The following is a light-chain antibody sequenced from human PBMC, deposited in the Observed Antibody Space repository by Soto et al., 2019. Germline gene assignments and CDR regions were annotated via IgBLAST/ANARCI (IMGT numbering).Light chain of an antibody. J-gene: IGKJ5*01. CDR2: DAS. CDR1: QTISSY. CDR3: QQFGDLTFI. V-gene: IGKV1-33*01. Sequence: DIQMTQSPSSLSASVGDRVTITCRASQTISSYLNWYQQRPGKAPKLLIYDASGLEVGVPSRFSGSGSGTHFTLTISDLQPEDIATYYCQQFGDLTFIFGQGTRLEIK.